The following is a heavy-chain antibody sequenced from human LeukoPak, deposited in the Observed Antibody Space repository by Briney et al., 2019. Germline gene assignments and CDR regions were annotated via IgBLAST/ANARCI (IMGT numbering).Heavy chain of an antibody. Sequence: PSETLSLTCTVSGGSISSSSYYWGWIRQPPGKGLEWIGSIYYSGSTYYNPSLKSRVTISVDTSKNQFSLKLSSVTAADTAVYYCARSKVKYYYDSNGYYYPPPEYFQHWGQGTLVTVSS. V-gene: IGHV4-39*01. CDR1: GGSISSSSYY. D-gene: IGHD3-22*01. CDR2: IYYSGST. J-gene: IGHJ1*01. CDR3: ARSKVKYYYDSNGYYYPPPEYFQH.